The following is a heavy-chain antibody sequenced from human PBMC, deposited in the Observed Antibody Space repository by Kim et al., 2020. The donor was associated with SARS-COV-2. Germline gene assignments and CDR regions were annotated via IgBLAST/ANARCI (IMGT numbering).Heavy chain of an antibody. J-gene: IGHJ6*02. V-gene: IGHV4-38-2*02. CDR2: MYHTGST. CDR1: GYSISSGYY. D-gene: IGHD4-17*01. Sequence: SETLSLTCTVSGYSISSGYYWGWIRQPPGKGLEWIASMYHTGSTFYNPSLKSRVTISVDTSKKQFSLKLSSVTAADTAVYYCARDTDGMDVWGQGTTVTV. CDR3: ARDTDGMDV.